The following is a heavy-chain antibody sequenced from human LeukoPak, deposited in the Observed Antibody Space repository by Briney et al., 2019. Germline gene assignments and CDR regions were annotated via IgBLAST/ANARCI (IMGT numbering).Heavy chain of an antibody. CDR3: ARAYYDILTGYPIFDY. CDR1: GFTFSSYG. CDR2: ISGSGGST. J-gene: IGHJ4*02. V-gene: IGHV3-23*01. D-gene: IGHD3-9*01. Sequence: GGSLRLSCAASGFTFSSYGMSWVRQAPGKGLEWVSAISGSGGSTYYADSVKGRFTISRDNAKNSLYLQMNSLRAEDSAVYYCARAYYDILTGYPIFDYWGQGTLVTVSS.